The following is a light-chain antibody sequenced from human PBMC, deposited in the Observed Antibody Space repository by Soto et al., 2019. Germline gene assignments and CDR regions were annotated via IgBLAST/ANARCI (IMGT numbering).Light chain of an antibody. CDR3: TSWTTSTTMI. CDR2: DVN. Sequence: QSVLTEPASVSGSPGQSITISCTGTRSDIGAYNFVSWYQQHPGKAPKLMLYDVNIRPSGVSNRFSGSKSANTASLTISGLQAEDEADYYCTSWTTSTTMIFGGGTKVTVL. V-gene: IGLV2-14*03. CDR1: RSDIGAYNF. J-gene: IGLJ2*01.